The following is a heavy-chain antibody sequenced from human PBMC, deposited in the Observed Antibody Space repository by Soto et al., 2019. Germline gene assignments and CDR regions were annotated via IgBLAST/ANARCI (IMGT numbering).Heavy chain of an antibody. CDR1: GFTFSSYA. D-gene: IGHD6-13*01. Sequence: EVQLLESGGGLVQPGGSLRLSCAASGFTFSSYAMSWVRPAQGKGLEWVSAISGSGGSTYYADSVKGRFTISRDNSKNTLYLQMNSLRSEDTAVYYCAKDLDSSSGYDWFDPWGQGTLVTVSS. CDR3: AKDLDSSSGYDWFDP. CDR2: ISGSGGST. V-gene: IGHV3-23*01. J-gene: IGHJ5*02.